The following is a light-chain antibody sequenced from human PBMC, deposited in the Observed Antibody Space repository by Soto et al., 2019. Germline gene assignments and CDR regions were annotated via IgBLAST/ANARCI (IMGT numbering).Light chain of an antibody. J-gene: IGKJ5*01. CDR2: GAS. V-gene: IGKV3D-20*02. Sequence: EIVLTQSPGTLSLSPGERATLSCRASRSVSSSYLAWYQQKPGQAPRLLIYGASSRATGIPDRFSGSGSGADFTLTISTLEPEDFAVYYCQQRSSWPITFGQGTRLEIK. CDR3: QQRSSWPIT. CDR1: RSVSSSY.